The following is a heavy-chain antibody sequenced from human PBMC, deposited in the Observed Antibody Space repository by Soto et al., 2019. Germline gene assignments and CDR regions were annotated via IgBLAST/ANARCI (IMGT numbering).Heavy chain of an antibody. D-gene: IGHD3-22*01. CDR1: GGTFSSYA. CDR3: ASGYYDSSGYYSKDAFDI. J-gene: IGHJ3*02. CDR2: IIPIFGTA. V-gene: IGHV1-69*13. Sequence: SVKVSCKASGGTFSSYAISWVRQAPGQGLEWMGGIIPIFGTANYAQKFRGRVTITADESTSTAYMELSSLRSEDTAVYYCASGYYDSSGYYSKDAFDIWGQGTMVTVSS.